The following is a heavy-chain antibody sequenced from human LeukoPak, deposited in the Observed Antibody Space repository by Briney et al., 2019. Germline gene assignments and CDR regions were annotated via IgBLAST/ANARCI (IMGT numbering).Heavy chain of an antibody. Sequence: GGSLRLSCAASGFTFSTFAMIWVRQPPGKGLEWVSSIFPSGGEIHYADSVKGRFTISRDNSKNTLYVQMISLRAEDTAIYYCARDHYYYDSSGYCDYWGQGTLVTVSS. J-gene: IGHJ4*02. CDR1: GFTFSTFA. V-gene: IGHV3-23*01. D-gene: IGHD3-22*01. CDR3: ARDHYYYDSSGYCDY. CDR2: IFPSGGEI.